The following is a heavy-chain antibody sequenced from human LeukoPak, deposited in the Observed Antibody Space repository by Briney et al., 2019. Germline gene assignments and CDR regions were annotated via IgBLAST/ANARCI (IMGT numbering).Heavy chain of an antibody. CDR2: IYYSGNT. CDR1: GGSVTTYY. V-gene: IGHV4-59*08. CDR3: ARTPDYCTSTACYADYYYGMDV. D-gene: IGHD2-2*01. Sequence: SETLSLTCIVSGGSVTTYYWTWIRQPPGKGLEWIGYIYYSGNTNYNPSLESRVTIPVDIPKNRVSLRLSSVTAADTAVYYCARTPDYCTSTACYADYYYGMDVWGPGATVTVSS. J-gene: IGHJ6*02.